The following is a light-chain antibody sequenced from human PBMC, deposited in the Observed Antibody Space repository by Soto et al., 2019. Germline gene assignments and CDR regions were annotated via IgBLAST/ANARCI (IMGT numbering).Light chain of an antibody. CDR2: EVT. V-gene: IGLV2-23*02. J-gene: IGLJ2*01. CDR1: SSDVGSYNL. CDR3: CSYVGSSNLV. Sequence: QSALTQPASVSGSPGQSITISCTGTSSDVGSYNLVSWYQQHPGKAPKLMIYEVTKRPSGVSNRFSGSKSGNTASLTISGLQGEDEADYYCCSYVGSSNLVFGGGTKLTVL.